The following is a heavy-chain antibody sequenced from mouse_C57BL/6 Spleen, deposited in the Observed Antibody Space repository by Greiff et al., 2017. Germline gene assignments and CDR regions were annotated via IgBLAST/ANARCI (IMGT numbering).Heavy chain of an antibody. D-gene: IGHD4-1*01. CDR1: GYAFSSYW. J-gene: IGHJ2*01. V-gene: IGHV1-52*01. Sequence: VQLQQSGAELVKPGASVKISCKASGYAFSSYWMHWVKQRPIQGLEWIGNIDPSDSETHYNQKFKDKATLTVDKSSSTAYMQLSSLTSEDSAVYYCARSDWPYFDYWGQGTTLTVSS. CDR2: IDPSDSET. CDR3: ARSDWPYFDY.